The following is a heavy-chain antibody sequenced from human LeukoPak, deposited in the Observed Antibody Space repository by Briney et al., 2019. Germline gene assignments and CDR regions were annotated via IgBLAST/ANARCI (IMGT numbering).Heavy chain of an antibody. CDR2: FDPEDGET. V-gene: IGHV1-24*01. CDR1: GYTLTELS. D-gene: IGHD6-13*01. CDR3: AGGYSSSWGGSRFDP. J-gene: IGHJ5*02. Sequence: GASVKVSCTVSGYTLTELSMHWVRQAPGKGLEWMGGFDPEDGETIYAQKFQGRVTITADESTSTAYMELSSLRSEDTAVYYCAGGYSSSWGGSRFDPWGQGTLVTVSS.